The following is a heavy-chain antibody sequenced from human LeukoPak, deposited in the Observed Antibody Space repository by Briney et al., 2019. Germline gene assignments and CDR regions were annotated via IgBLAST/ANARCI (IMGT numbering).Heavy chain of an antibody. CDR1: DESLNGYY. CDR3: AGWFWRRGFGP. Sequence: SETLSLTCAVYDESLNGYYWSWIRQPPGKGLEWIGEMNDSGRTTYNPSLESRATISAERSKNQFSLKLTSVTAADTAVYYCAGWFWRRGFGPWGQGTLVTVSS. V-gene: IGHV4-34*01. J-gene: IGHJ5*02. D-gene: IGHD3-10*01. CDR2: MNDSGRT.